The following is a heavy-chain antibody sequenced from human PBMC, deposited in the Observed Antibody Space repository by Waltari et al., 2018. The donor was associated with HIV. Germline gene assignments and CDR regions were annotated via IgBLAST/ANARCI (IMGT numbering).Heavy chain of an antibody. CDR1: GLTFTNYV. CDR2: IRAYDGNE. Sequence: QVQLVQSGPEMKKLGASVKISCRASGLTFTNYVFSWGRQAPGQGLGWLGWIRAYDGNEDLARRVKDRGSLTTDTSTTTAYLEVRSLRSDETAMYYCVRGGGTWLYDMYYYQGMDVWGQGTTVTVSS. CDR3: VRGGGTWLYDMYYYQGMDV. D-gene: IGHD2-8*01. V-gene: IGHV1-18*01. J-gene: IGHJ6*02.